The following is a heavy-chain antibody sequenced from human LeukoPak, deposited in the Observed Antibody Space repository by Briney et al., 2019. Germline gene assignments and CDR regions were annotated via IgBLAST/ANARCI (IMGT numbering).Heavy chain of an antibody. CDR2: INHSGST. CDR1: GGSFSGYY. J-gene: IGHJ3*02. Sequence: SETLSLTCAVYGGSFSGYYWSWIRQPPGKGLEWIGEINHSGSTNYNPSLKSRVTISVDTSKNQFSLKLSSVTAADTAVYYCARRPRITMIVVVITTYDFDIWGQGTMVTVSS. CDR3: ARRPRITMIVVVITTYDFDI. V-gene: IGHV4-34*01. D-gene: IGHD3-22*01.